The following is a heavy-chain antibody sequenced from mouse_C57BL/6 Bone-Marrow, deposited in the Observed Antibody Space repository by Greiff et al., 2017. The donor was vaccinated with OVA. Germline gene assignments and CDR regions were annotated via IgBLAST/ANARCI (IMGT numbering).Heavy chain of an antibody. D-gene: IGHD6-1*01. V-gene: IGHV1-69*01. CDR2: IDPSDSYT. CDR3: ARGGYLCGWYFDV. Sequence: QVQLQQPGAELVMPGASVKLSCKASGYTFTSYWMHWVKQRPGQGLEWIGEIDPSDSYTNYNQKFKGKSTLTVDKSSSTAYMQLSSLTSEDSAVYYCARGGYLCGWYFDVWGTGTTVTVSA. CDR1: GYTFTSYW. J-gene: IGHJ1*03.